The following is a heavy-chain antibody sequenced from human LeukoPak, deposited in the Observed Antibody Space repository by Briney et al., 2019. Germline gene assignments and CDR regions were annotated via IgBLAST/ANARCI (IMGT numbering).Heavy chain of an antibody. V-gene: IGHV3-7*01. Sequence: GGSLRLSCAASGFTFSSYWMSWVRQAPGKGLEWVANIKQDGSEKYYVDSVKGRFTISRDDAKNSLYLQMNSLRAEDTAVYYCARGRRRSDPWGIDAFDIWGQGTMVTVSS. CDR2: IKQDGSEK. CDR3: ARGRRRSDPWGIDAFDI. J-gene: IGHJ3*02. D-gene: IGHD3-16*01. CDR1: GFTFSSYW.